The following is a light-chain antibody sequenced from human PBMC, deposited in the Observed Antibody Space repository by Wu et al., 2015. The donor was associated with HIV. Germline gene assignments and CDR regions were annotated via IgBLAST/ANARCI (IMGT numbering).Light chain of an antibody. J-gene: IGKJ1*01. Sequence: IVMTQSPGTLSVSPGERATLTCRASQSVSRNLAWYQQKPGQAPRLLMYGASTRATGIPARFSGSGSGTDFTLTISSLEPEDFALYYCQQRSNWPWTFGQGTKVEFK. CDR1: QSVSRN. CDR3: QQRSNWPWT. CDR2: GAS. V-gene: IGKV3-15*01.